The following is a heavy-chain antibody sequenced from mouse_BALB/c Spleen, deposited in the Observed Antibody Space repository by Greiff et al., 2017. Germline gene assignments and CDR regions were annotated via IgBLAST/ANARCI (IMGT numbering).Heavy chain of an antibody. CDR3: ARRGGYGSSLYFDY. V-gene: IGHV1-54*01. Sequence: VQLQQSGAELVRPGTSVKVSCKASGYAFTNYLIEWVKQRPGQGLEWIGVINPGSGGTNYNEKFKGKATLTADKSSSTAYMQLSSLTSEDSAVYFCARRGGYGSSLYFDYWGQGTTLTVSS. CDR1: GYAFTNYL. D-gene: IGHD1-1*01. CDR2: INPGSGGT. J-gene: IGHJ2*01.